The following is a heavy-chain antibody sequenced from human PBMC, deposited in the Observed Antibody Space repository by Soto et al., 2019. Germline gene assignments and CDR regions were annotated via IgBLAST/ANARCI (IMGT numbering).Heavy chain of an antibody. J-gene: IGHJ5*02. V-gene: IGHV4-59*01. Sequence: SETLSLTCTVSGGSISSYYWSWIRQPPGKGLEWIGYIYYSGSTNYDPSLKSRVTISVDTSKNQFSLKLSSVTAADTAVYYCARSQSGYSSGRNLFDPWGQGTLVTVSS. CDR3: ARSQSGYSSGRNLFDP. CDR2: IYYSGST. D-gene: IGHD6-25*01. CDR1: GGSISSYY.